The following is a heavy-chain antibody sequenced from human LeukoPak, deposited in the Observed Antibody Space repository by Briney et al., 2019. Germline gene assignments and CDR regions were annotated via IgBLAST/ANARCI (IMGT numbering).Heavy chain of an antibody. J-gene: IGHJ4*02. CDR1: GDSVSSNSAA. CDR3: AKGRWALFDC. Sequence: SQTLSLTCDISGDSVSSNSAAWNWIRQSPSRGLEWLGRTYYRSKWYNDYAISVKSRMTINADTSKNQFSLRLNSVTPEDTAVYHCAKGRWALFDCWGQGTLVIVSS. CDR2: TYYRSKWYN. D-gene: IGHD3-10*01. V-gene: IGHV6-1*01.